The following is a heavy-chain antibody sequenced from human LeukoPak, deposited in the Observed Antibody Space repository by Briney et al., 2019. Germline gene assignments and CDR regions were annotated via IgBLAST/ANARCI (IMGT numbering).Heavy chain of an antibody. Sequence: ASVKVSCKASGGTFSSYTISWVRQAPGQGLEWIGRIIPILGIANYAHKFQGRVTITEDKSTSTAYLELSSLRCVETGVYYCARGRGCSSTSCYFVNWFEPWGQGNLVTVFS. CDR2: IIPILGIA. CDR3: ARGRGCSSTSCYFVNWFEP. V-gene: IGHV1-69*02. CDR1: GGTFSSYT. J-gene: IGHJ5*02. D-gene: IGHD2-2*01.